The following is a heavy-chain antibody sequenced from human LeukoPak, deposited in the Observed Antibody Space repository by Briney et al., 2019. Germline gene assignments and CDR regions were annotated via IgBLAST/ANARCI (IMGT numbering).Heavy chain of an antibody. CDR2: ISGSGGST. CDR1: GFTFSSYA. J-gene: IGHJ6*02. D-gene: IGHD3-10*01. V-gene: IGHV3-23*01. Sequence: GGSLRLSCAASGFTFSSYAMSWVRQVPGKGLEWVSAISGSGGSTYYADSVKGRFTISRDNTKNSLYVEMNNLSAEDTAVYYCARGGGGSGTDPYYYNGMDVWGHGTTVTVSS. CDR3: ARGGGGSGTDPYYYNGMDV.